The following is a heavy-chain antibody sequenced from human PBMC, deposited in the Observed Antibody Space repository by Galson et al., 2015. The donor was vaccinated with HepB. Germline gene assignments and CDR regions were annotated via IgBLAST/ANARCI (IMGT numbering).Heavy chain of an antibody. CDR3: AREGYYKYMDV. Sequence: LRLSCAASGFTFSSYAMHWVRQAPGKGLEYVSTISSNGGATYYADSVKGRFTISRDNSKNTLYVQMGSLRAEDMAVYYCAREGYYKYMDVWGKGTTVTVYS. V-gene: IGHV3-64*02. CDR1: GFTFSSYA. J-gene: IGHJ6*03. CDR2: ISSNGGAT.